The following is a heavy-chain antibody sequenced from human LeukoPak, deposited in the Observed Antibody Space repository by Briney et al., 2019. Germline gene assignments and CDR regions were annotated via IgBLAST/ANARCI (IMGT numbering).Heavy chain of an antibody. CDR2: TLYRSKWYN. J-gene: IGHJ4*02. V-gene: IGHV6-1*01. D-gene: IGHD1-26*01. CDR1: GDSVSSNSAA. CDR3: AKTWGGSYVYWYFDY. Sequence: SQTLSLTCAISGDSVSSNSAAWNWIRQSPSRGLEWLGRTLYRSKWYNDYAVSAKSRITINPDTSKSQFSLQLNSVTPEDTAVYYCAKTWGGSYVYWYFDYWGQGTLVTVSS.